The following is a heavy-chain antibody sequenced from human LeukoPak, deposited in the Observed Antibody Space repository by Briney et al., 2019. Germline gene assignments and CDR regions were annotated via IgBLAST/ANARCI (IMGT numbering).Heavy chain of an antibody. D-gene: IGHD3-22*01. V-gene: IGHV3-74*01. CDR2: INSDGSST. CDR3: ARRDSGYYDKAHALDI. J-gene: IGHJ3*02. Sequence: GGSLRLSCAASGFTFSSYWMHWVRQAPGKGLVWVSRINSDGSSTSYADSVKGRFTISRDNAKNTLYLQMNSLRAEDTAVYYCARRDSGYYDKAHALDIWGQGTMVTVSS. CDR1: GFTFSSYW.